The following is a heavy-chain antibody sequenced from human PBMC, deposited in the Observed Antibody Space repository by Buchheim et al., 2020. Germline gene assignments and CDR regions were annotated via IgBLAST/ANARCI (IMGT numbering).Heavy chain of an antibody. CDR3: AGRLYCSSTSCYSGGYYGMDV. V-gene: IGHV4-31*03. Sequence: QVQLQESGPGLVKPSQTLSLTCTVSGGSISSGGYYWSWIRQHPGKGLEWIGYIYYSGSTYYNPSLKSRVTISVDTSKNPSSLKLSSVTAADTAVYYCAGRLYCSSTSCYSGGYYGMDVWGQGTT. D-gene: IGHD2-2*02. CDR2: IYYSGST. J-gene: IGHJ6*02. CDR1: GGSISSGGYY.